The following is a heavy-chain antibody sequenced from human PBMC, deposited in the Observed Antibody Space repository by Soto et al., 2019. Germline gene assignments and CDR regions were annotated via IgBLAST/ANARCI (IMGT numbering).Heavy chain of an antibody. CDR2: INPNSGGT. D-gene: IGHD6-19*01. CDR1: GYTFPGYS. Sequence: GXSVKGSCKASGYTFPGYSMHWVRQAPGQGLEWMGWINPNSGGTNYAQKFQGRVTMTRDTSISTAYMELSRLRSDDTAVYYCARQRQWLGGVYFDYWGQGTLVTVSS. J-gene: IGHJ4*02. CDR3: ARQRQWLGGVYFDY. V-gene: IGHV1-2*02.